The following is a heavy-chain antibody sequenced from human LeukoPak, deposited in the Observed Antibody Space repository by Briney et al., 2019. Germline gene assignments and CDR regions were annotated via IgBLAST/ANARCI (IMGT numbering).Heavy chain of an antibody. J-gene: IGHJ4*02. CDR2: ISRSSSYI. V-gene: IGHV3-21*04. CDR3: AKARGTVVPPFDY. Sequence: PGGSLRLSCAASGFTFSSFTMNWVRQAPGKGLEWVSSISRSSSYIYYADSVKGRFTVSRDNSKNTLYLQMNSLRAEDTAVYYCAKARGTVVPPFDYWGQGTLATVSS. CDR1: GFTFSSFT. D-gene: IGHD3-22*01.